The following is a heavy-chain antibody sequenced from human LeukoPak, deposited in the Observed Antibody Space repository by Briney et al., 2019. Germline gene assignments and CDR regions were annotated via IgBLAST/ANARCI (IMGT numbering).Heavy chain of an antibody. V-gene: IGHV1-18*01. Sequence: ASVKVSCKASGYTFTTYAINWVRQAPGQGLEWMGWSRAYSGDTKYAQNFQGRVTMTTDTSTTTAYMELRSLRSDDTAVYYCARGTNWCDPWGQGSPLTVSS. CDR1: GYTFTTYA. CDR2: SRAYSGDT. J-gene: IGHJ5*02. CDR3: ARGTNWCDP.